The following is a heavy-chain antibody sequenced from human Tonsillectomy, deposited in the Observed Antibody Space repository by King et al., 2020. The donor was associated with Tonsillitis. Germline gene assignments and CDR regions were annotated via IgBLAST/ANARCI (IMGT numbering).Heavy chain of an antibody. J-gene: IGHJ4*02. D-gene: IGHD3-10*01. CDR1: GFTFSSYA. V-gene: IGHV3-23*04. CDR2: ISGSGGSK. CDR3: AKVSGRQLLPTGPYLDY. Sequence: VQLVESGGGLVQPGGSLRLSCAASGFTFSSYAMCWVRQAPGKRLEWGSAISGSGGSKYNAVTVKGRFPISRDNYKKTLYLQMNSLRADDMAVYYCAKVSGRQLLPTGPYLDYWGQGTLVTVSS.